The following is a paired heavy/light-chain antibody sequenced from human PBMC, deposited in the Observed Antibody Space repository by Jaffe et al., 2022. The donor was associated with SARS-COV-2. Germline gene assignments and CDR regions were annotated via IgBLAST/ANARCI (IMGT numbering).Light chain of an antibody. Sequence: DIQMTQFPSTLSASIGDRISITCRASQSISTWLAWYQQKPGKAPKLLIYRASSLESGVPSRFSGSGSGTEFTLTISSLQPDDFASYFCQHYNSYPYTFGQGTKLEIK. V-gene: IGKV1-5*03. CDR2: RAS. CDR3: QHYNSYPYT. J-gene: IGKJ2*01. CDR1: QSISTW.
Heavy chain of an antibody. D-gene: IGHD3-10*01. CDR1: GFTISSYA. CDR3: ARMRSGSLFDVFDI. J-gene: IGHJ3*02. V-gene: IGHV3-23*01. Sequence: EVQLLESGGGLVQPGGSLRLSCAASGFTISSYAMRWVRQAPGKGLEWVSSISGSGSSTHYADSVKGRVTISRDNSQNTLYLQMNSLRAEDTAVYHCARMRSGSLFDVFDIWGQGTMVTVSS. CDR2: ISGSGSST.